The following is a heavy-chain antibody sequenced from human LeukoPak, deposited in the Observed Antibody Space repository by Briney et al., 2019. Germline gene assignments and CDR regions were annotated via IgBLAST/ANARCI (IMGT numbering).Heavy chain of an antibody. J-gene: IGHJ2*01. CDR2: IIPIFGTA. CDR3: ARRPEGYLKSGYWYFDL. Sequence: SVKVSCKASGGTSSSYAISWVRQAPGQGLEWMGGIIPIFGTANYAQKFQGRVTITADESTSTAYMELSSLRSEDTAVYYCARRPEGYLKSGYWYFDLWGRGTLVTVSS. D-gene: IGHD5-24*01. CDR1: GGTSSSYA. V-gene: IGHV1-69*01.